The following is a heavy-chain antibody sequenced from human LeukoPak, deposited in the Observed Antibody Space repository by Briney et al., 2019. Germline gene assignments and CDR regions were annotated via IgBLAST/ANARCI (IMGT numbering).Heavy chain of an antibody. CDR1: GFTFSSYG. V-gene: IGHV3-33*06. CDR2: IWYDGSNK. CDR3: AKLFEDIVVVPAAIPSYYYYMDV. J-gene: IGHJ6*03. Sequence: GGSLRLSCAASGFTFSSYGMHWVRQAPGKGLEWVAVIWYDGSNKYYADSVKGRFTISRDNSKNMLYLQMNSLRAEDTAVYYCAKLFEDIVVVPAAIPSYYYYMDVWGKGTTVTVSS. D-gene: IGHD2-2*02.